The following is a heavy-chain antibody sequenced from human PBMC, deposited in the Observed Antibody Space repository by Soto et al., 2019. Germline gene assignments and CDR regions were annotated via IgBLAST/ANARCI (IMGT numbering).Heavy chain of an antibody. D-gene: IGHD6-13*01. CDR2: ISAYNGNT. CDR3: ARDLRIAAADPINY. J-gene: IGHJ4*02. V-gene: IGHV1-18*04. CDR1: GYTFTSYG. Sequence: GASVQVSCQASGYTFTSYGISWVRQARGQGLEWMGWISAYNGNTNYAQKLQGRVTMTTDTSTSTAYMELRSLRSDDTAVYYCARDLRIAAADPINYWGQGTLVTVSS.